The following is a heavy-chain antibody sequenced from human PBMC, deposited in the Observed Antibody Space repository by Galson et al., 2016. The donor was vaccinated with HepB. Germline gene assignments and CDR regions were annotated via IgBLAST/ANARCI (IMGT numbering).Heavy chain of an antibody. CDR2: INWNSDRI. CDR3: AKDISSVLYYSVMDV. V-gene: IGHV3-9*01. Sequence: SLRLSCAASGFNFYDYAMHWVRQVPGQGLEWVSGINWNSDRINYADSVKGRFTITRDNSRNSLHLQMNSLRAEDTALYYCAKDISSVLYYSVMDVWGQGTTVTVSS. CDR1: GFNFYDYA. J-gene: IGHJ6*02. D-gene: IGHD3-10*01.